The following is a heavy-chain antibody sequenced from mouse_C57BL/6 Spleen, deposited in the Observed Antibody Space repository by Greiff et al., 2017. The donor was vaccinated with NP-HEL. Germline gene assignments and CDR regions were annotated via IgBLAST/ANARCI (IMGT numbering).Heavy chain of an antibody. CDR3: AREKRYGSSYGYFDV. Sequence: EVQRVESGGCLLKPGGSLKLSCAASGFTFLLSALSLVRPPPSPLLSFFSPLISCGSYTYYPDNVKGRFTISRDNAKNNLYLQMSHLKSEDTAMYYCAREKRYGSSYGYFDVWGTGTTVTVSS. V-gene: IGHV5-4*01. CDR2: LISCGSYT. D-gene: IGHD1-1*01. CDR1: GFTFLLSA. J-gene: IGHJ1*03.